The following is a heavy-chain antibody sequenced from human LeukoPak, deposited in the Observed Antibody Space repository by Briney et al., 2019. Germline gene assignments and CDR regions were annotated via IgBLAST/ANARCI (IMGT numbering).Heavy chain of an antibody. D-gene: IGHD2-21*01. CDR1: GGSFSGYY. J-gene: IGHJ6*02. CDR3: ARGNPPWKSPRHNVALAPYYYYYYGMDV. Sequence: SETLSLTCAVYGGSFSGYYWSWIRQPPGKGLEWIGEINRSGSTNYNPSLKSRVTISVDTSKNQFSLKLSSVTAADTAVYYCARGNPPWKSPRHNVALAPYYYYYYGMDVWGQGTTVTVSS. V-gene: IGHV4-34*01. CDR2: INRSGST.